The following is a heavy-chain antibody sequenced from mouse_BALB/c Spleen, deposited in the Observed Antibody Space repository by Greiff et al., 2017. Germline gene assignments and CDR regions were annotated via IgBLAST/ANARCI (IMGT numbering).Heavy chain of an antibody. D-gene: IGHD2-14*01. CDR1: GYTFTSYV. CDR2: FNPYNGGT. Sequence: VQLKESGPELVKPGASVKMSCKASGYTFTSYVMHWVKQKPGQGLEWIGYFNPYNGGTSYNQKFKGKATLTVDKSSSTAFMHLNSLTSEDSAVYYCARRANRYDGYFDVWGAGTTVTVSS. CDR3: ARRANRYDGYFDV. V-gene: IGHV1-14*01. J-gene: IGHJ1*01.